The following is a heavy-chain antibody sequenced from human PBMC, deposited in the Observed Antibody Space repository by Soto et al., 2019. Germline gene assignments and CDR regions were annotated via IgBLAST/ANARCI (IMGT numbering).Heavy chain of an antibody. Sequence: SQTLSLTCAISGDSVSSNSAAWSWIRQSPSRGLEWLGRTFYRSKWYNDYAVSVKGRITINPDTSKNLFSLQLNSVTPEDTAVYYCAKEGGNHYYYYALAFWGQGTTVTVSS. D-gene: IGHD1-26*01. CDR2: TFYRSKWYN. J-gene: IGHJ6*02. V-gene: IGHV6-1*01. CDR1: GDSVSSNSAA. CDR3: AKEGGNHYYYYALAF.